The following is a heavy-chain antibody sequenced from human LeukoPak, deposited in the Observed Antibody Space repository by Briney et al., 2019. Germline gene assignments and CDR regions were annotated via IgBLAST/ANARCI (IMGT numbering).Heavy chain of an antibody. Sequence: SETLSLTCTVSGGSISSYYWSWIRQPPGKGLEWSGNIYYSGSTNYNPSLKSRVTISVDTSKNQFSLKLPSVTAPDTAVYYCARLLRIAYCSGGNCYAVTPWGKGTLVTVSS. V-gene: IGHV4-59*08. CDR3: ARLLRIAYCSGGNCYAVTP. CDR1: GGSISSYY. CDR2: IYYSGST. D-gene: IGHD2-15*01. J-gene: IGHJ5*02.